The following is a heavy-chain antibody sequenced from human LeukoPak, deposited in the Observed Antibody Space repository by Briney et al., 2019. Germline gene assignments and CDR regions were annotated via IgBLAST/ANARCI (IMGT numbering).Heavy chain of an antibody. CDR3: AKVESHYVLRYFDWLYSPEPRLDY. D-gene: IGHD3-9*01. J-gene: IGHJ4*02. CDR2: ISYDGSNK. V-gene: IGHV3-30*18. CDR1: GFTFSSYG. Sequence: GGSLRLSCAASGFTFSSYGMHWVRQAPGKGLEWVAVISYDGSNKYYADSVKGRFTISRDNSKNTLYLQMNSLRAEDTAVYYCAKVESHYVLRYFDWLYSPEPRLDYWGQGTLVTVSS.